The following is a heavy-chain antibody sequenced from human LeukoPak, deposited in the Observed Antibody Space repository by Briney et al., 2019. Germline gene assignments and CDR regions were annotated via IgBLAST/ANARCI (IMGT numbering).Heavy chain of an antibody. Sequence: PSGTLSLTCAVSGGSISSSNWWSWVRQPPGKGLEWIGEIYHSGSTNYNPSLKSRVTISVDKSKNQFSLKLSSVTAADTAVYYCARDVTVRDLPLYYYYYGMDVWGKGTTVTVSS. CDR2: IYHSGST. J-gene: IGHJ6*04. CDR1: GGSISSSNW. D-gene: IGHD3-10*01. CDR3: ARDVTVRDLPLYYYYYGMDV. V-gene: IGHV4-4*02.